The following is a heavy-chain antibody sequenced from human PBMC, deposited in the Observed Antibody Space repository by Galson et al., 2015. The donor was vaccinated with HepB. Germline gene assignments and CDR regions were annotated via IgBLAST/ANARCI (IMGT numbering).Heavy chain of an antibody. V-gene: IGHV4-34*01. CDR3: ARRTTVTTRPVAKKQGNNWFDP. J-gene: IGHJ5*02. CDR1: GGSFSGYY. D-gene: IGHD4-17*01. CDR2: INHSGST. Sequence: TLSLTCAVYGGSFSGYYWSWIRQPPGKGLEWIGEINHSGSTNYNPSLKSRVTISVDTSKNQFSLKLSSVTAADTAVYYCARRTTVTTRPVAKKQGNNWFDPWGQGTLVTVSS.